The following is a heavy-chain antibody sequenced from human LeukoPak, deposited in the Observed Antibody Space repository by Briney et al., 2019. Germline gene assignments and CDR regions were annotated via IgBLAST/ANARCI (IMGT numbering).Heavy chain of an antibody. V-gene: IGHV3-11*04. CDR2: IDSSGYTI. D-gene: IGHD6-13*01. J-gene: IGHJ4*02. CDR3: ARDRSSSWYLAPSDY. Sequence: GGSLRLSCAASGFSISGYYMSWIRQSPGKGLEWLSYIDSSGYTIYYADSVKGRFTISRDNANNSLYLQMNSLRAEDTAVYYCARDRSSSWYLAPSDYWGQGTLVTVSS. CDR1: GFSISGYY.